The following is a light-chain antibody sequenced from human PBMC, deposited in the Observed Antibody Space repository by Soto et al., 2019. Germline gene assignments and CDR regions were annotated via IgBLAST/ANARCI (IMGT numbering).Light chain of an antibody. Sequence: EIVLTQSPGTLSLSPGDRATLSCRASQSLSRSSLAWYQQKPGRAPRLLIYGASSRATGIPDRFSGSGSGTDFTLTISRLEPEDFAVYYCQQYGSSPLWTFGQGTKVDI. CDR1: QSLSRSS. CDR3: QQYGSSPLWT. CDR2: GAS. J-gene: IGKJ1*01. V-gene: IGKV3-20*01.